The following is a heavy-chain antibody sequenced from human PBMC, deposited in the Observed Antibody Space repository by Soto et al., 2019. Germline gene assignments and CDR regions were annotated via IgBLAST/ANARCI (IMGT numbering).Heavy chain of an antibody. D-gene: IGHD2-2*03. CDR3: AKDEVDIVVVPAAMAYKYFQH. J-gene: IGHJ1*01. V-gene: IGHV3-30*18. CDR1: GFTFSSYG. CDR2: ISYDGSNK. Sequence: GGSLRLSCAASGFTFSSYGMHWVRQAPGKGLEWVAVISYDGSNKYYADSVKGRFTISRDNSKNTLYLQMNSLRAEDTAVYYCAKDEVDIVVVPAAMAYKYFQHWGQGTLVTVSS.